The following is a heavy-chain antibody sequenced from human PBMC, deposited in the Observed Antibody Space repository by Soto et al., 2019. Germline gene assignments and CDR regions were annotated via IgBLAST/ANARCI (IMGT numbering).Heavy chain of an antibody. CDR1: GGTFSSYT. Sequence: SVKVSCKASGGTFSSYTISWVRQAPGQGLEWMGRIIPILGIANYAQKFQGRVTITADKSTSTAYMELSSLRSEDTAVYYCARARHIDGYFGLWGRGTLVTVSS. J-gene: IGHJ2*01. CDR3: ARARHIDGYFGL. V-gene: IGHV1-69*02. CDR2: IIPILGIA.